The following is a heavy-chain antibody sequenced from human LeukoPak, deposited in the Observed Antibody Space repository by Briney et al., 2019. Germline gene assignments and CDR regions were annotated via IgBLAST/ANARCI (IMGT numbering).Heavy chain of an antibody. CDR3: ARGSSGWNGAFDY. CDR2: INPSGGGT. V-gene: IGHV1-46*03. Sequence: ASVKVSCKASGYTFTSYYMHWVRQAPGQGLEWMGIINPSGGGTSYAQKFQGRVTMTRDTSTSTVYMKLSSLRSEETAVYYCARGSSGWNGAFDYWGQGTLVTVSS. D-gene: IGHD6-19*01. CDR1: GYTFTSYY. J-gene: IGHJ4*02.